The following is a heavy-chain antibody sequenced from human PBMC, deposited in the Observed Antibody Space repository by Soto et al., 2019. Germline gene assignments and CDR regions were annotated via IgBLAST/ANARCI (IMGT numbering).Heavy chain of an antibody. CDR3: ARGTYSSSSYQLYYYYYGMDV. CDR2: INHSGST. Sequence: QVQLQQWGAGLLKPSETLSLTCAVYGGSFSGYYWSWIRQPPGKGLEWIGEINHSGSTNYNPSLKSRVTISVDTSKNQFSLKLSSVTAAYTAVYYCARGTYSSSSYQLYYYYYGMDVWGQGTTVTVSS. V-gene: IGHV4-34*01. D-gene: IGHD6-13*01. J-gene: IGHJ6*02. CDR1: GGSFSGYY.